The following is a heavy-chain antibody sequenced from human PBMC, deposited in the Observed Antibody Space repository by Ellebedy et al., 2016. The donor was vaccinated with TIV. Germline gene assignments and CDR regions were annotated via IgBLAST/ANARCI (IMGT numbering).Heavy chain of an antibody. J-gene: IGHJ4*02. CDR3: ARDDALDGGYLDS. Sequence: GESLKISCAASGFTFNSHAMSWVRQTPPKGLEWVSAISTSGGRTYYADSVKGRFTISRDTSKNTLFLQMNNLRVEDTAMYYCARDDALDGGYLDSWGQGTLVTVSS. CDR1: GFTFNSHA. D-gene: IGHD3-16*01. CDR2: ISTSGGRT. V-gene: IGHV3-23*01.